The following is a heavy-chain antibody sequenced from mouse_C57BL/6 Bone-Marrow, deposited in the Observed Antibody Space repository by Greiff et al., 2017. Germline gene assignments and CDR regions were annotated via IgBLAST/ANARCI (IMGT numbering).Heavy chain of an antibody. Sequence: EVQVVESGAELVRPGASVKLSCTASGFNIKDDYMHWVKQRPEQGLEWIGWIDPENGDTEYASKFQGKATITADTSSNTAYLQLSSLTSEDTAVYYCTRWLLAYWGQGTTLTVSS. D-gene: IGHD2-3*01. CDR1: GFNIKDDY. J-gene: IGHJ2*01. CDR2: IDPENGDT. V-gene: IGHV14-4*01. CDR3: TRWLLAY.